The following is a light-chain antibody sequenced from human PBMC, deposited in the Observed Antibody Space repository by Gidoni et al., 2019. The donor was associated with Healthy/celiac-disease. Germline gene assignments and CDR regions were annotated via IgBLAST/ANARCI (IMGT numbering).Light chain of an antibody. J-gene: IGKJ1*01. CDR3: QQYGSSPWT. Sequence: EIVLTQSPGTLSLSPGERATLSCRASQSVSSSYLAWYQQKPGQAPRLLIYGASSRATGIPDRFSGRGSGTGFTLTISRLEPEDFAVYYCQQYGSSPWTFGQGTKVEI. CDR1: QSVSSSY. CDR2: GAS. V-gene: IGKV3-20*01.